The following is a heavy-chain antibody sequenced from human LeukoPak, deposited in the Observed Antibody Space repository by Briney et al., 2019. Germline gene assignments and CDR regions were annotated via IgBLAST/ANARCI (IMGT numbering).Heavy chain of an antibody. Sequence: GASVKVSCKASGYTFTGYYMHWVRQAPGQGLEWMGWINPNSGGTNYAQKFQGRVTMTRDTSISTAYMELSRLRSDDTAVYYCARDGISTRYCSGGSCYGGPFDYWGQGTLVTVSS. V-gene: IGHV1-2*02. J-gene: IGHJ4*02. CDR2: INPNSGGT. D-gene: IGHD2-15*01. CDR3: ARDGISTRYCSGGSCYGGPFDY. CDR1: GYTFTGYY.